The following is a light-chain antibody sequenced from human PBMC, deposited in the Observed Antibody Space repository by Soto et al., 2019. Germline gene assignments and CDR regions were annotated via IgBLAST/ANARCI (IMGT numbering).Light chain of an antibody. V-gene: IGKV3-15*01. Sequence: EIVMTQSPATLSVSPGERATLSWRASQSVSSNLAWYQHKPGQAPRLLVYGASTRASGIPDRFSGSGSGTDFTLTISSLEPEDFAVYYCQQHSSWPITFGPGTRLEI. CDR3: QQHSSWPIT. CDR1: QSVSSN. CDR2: GAS. J-gene: IGKJ5*01.